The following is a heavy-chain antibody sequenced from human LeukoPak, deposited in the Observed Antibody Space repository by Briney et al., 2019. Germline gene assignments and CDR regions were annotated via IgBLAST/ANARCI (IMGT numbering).Heavy chain of an antibody. CDR2: INPNSGGT. D-gene: IGHD2-2*01. CDR3: ARVVPADPHAFDI. V-gene: IGHV1-2*02. Sequence: ASVKVSCKASGYTFTGYYMHWVRQAPGQGLEWMGWINPNSGGTNYAQKFQGRVTMTRDTSISTAYMELSRLRSDDTAVYYCARVVPADPHAFDIWGQGTMVTVSS. J-gene: IGHJ3*02. CDR1: GYTFTGYY.